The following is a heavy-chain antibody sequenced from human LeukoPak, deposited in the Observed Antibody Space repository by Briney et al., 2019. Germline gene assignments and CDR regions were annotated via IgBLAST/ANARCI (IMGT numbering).Heavy chain of an antibody. Sequence: GGSLRLSCAASGFTFDDYAMHWVRQAPGKGLEWVSGISWNSGSIGYADSVKGRFTISRDNAKNSLYLQMNSLRAEDTALYYCAKDRGGDGILFDYWGQGTLVTVSS. CDR2: ISWNSGSI. CDR3: AKDRGGDGILFDY. J-gene: IGHJ4*02. D-gene: IGHD2-21*02. CDR1: GFTFDDYA. V-gene: IGHV3-9*01.